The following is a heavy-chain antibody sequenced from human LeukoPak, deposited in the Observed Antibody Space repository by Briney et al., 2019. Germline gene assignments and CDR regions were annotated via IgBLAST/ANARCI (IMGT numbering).Heavy chain of an antibody. CDR2: IGPSSGDI. CDR1: GFTFRIYS. D-gene: IGHD3-10*01. CDR3: ARDRGARGRGLA. J-gene: IGHJ5*02. Sequence: GGPLRLSCAASGFTFRIYSMNWVRQAPGTGLEWVSSIGPSSGDIYYADSVKGRFTISRDNDKNSLYLQMNSLRAEDTAVYYCARDRGARGRGLAWGQGTQVTVSS. V-gene: IGHV3-21*01.